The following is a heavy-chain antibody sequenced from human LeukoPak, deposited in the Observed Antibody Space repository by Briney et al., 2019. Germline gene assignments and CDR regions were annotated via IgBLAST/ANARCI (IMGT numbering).Heavy chain of an antibody. Sequence: ASVKVSCKASGYTFTSYDINWVRQATGQGLEWMGWMNPNSGNTGYAQKFQGRVTITRNTSISTAYMELSSLRSEDTAVYYCARLRTSSSWYYDYWGQGTLVTVSS. J-gene: IGHJ4*02. CDR3: ARLRTSSSWYYDY. V-gene: IGHV1-8*03. CDR2: MNPNSGNT. D-gene: IGHD6-13*01. CDR1: GYTFTSYD.